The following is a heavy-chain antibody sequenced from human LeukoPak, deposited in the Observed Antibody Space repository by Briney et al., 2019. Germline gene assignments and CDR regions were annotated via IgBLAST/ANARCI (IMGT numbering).Heavy chain of an antibody. CDR1: GYSFTSYW. J-gene: IGHJ5*02. CDR2: IYPGDSDT. D-gene: IGHD5-24*01. CDR3: ATHLRWLQREGRYSNWFDP. Sequence: GESLKISCQGSGYSFTSYWIRWVRQMPGKCLEWMGIIYPGDSDTRYSPSFQGQVTISADKSISTAYLQWSSLKASDTATYYCATHLRWLQREGRYSNWFDPWGQGILVTVSS. V-gene: IGHV5-51*01.